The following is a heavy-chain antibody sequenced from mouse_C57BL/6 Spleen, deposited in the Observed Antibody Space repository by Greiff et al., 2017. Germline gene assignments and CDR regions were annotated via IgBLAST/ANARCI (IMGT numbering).Heavy chain of an antibody. CDR1: GFTFSSYA. V-gene: IGHV5-9-1*02. D-gene: IGHD1-1*01. J-gene: IGHJ4*01. CDR3: TSRYFGDYYAMDY. Sequence: EVQGVESGEGLVKPGGSLKLSCAASGFTFSSYAMSWVRQTPEKRLEWVAYISSGGDYIYYADTVKGRFTISRDNARNTLYLQMSSLKSEDTAMYYCTSRYFGDYYAMDYWGQGTSVTVSS. CDR2: ISSGGDYI.